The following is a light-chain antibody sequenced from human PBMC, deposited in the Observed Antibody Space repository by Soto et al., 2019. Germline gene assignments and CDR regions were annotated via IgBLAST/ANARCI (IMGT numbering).Light chain of an antibody. J-gene: IGLJ2*01. Sequence: QSALTQPASVSGSPGQSITISCTGTSSDVGGYNFVSWYQQHPGKAPNLMIYEVTNRPSGVSNRFSGSKSGNTASLTISGLQAEDEADYYCRSYTSDSTVVFGGGTKLTDL. CDR1: SSDVGGYNF. CDR2: EVT. V-gene: IGLV2-14*01. CDR3: RSYTSDSTVV.